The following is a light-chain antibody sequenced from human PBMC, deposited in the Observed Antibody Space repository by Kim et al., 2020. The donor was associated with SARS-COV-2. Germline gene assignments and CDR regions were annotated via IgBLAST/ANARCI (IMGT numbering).Light chain of an antibody. V-gene: IGLV3-19*01. J-gene: IGLJ3*02. Sequence: SSELTRDPAVSVALGQTVTITCQGDSLRGYYASWFRQKSGQAPILVIYGDKNRPSGIPDRFSGSGSGNMASLTITGAQAEDEADYYCNSRDSSGNHVLFGGGTKLTVL. CDR1: SLRGYY. CDR2: GDK. CDR3: NSRDSSGNHVL.